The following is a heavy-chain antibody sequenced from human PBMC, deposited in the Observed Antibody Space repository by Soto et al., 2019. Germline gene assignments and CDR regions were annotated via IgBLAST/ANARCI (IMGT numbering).Heavy chain of an antibody. D-gene: IGHD3-10*01. V-gene: IGHV1-24*01. Sequence: VASVKVSCKVSGYTLTELSMHWVRQAPGKGLEWMGGFDPEDGETIYAQKFQGRVTMTEDTSTDTAYMELSSLRSEDTAVYYCNLWFGESSHYWGQGTLVTVSS. CDR3: NLWFGESSHY. CDR1: GYTLTELS. CDR2: FDPEDGET. J-gene: IGHJ4*02.